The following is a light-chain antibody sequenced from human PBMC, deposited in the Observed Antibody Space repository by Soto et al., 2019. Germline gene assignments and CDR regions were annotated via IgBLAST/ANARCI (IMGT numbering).Light chain of an antibody. J-gene: IGLJ1*01. CDR3: YTYAGGSTYL. CDR2: EDI. V-gene: IGLV2-23*01. Sequence: QSVLTQPASVSGSPGQSITISCTGTSSDVGSYSLLSWYQHHPGKAPKLIIYEDIKGPSGVSNRFSGSKSGNTVSLRISGLQAEDEADYYCYTYAGGSTYLFGTGTKVTVL. CDR1: SSDVGSYSL.